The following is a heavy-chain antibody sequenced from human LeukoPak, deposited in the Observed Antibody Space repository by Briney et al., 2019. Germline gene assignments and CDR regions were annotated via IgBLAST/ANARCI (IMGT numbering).Heavy chain of an antibody. CDR1: GFTFSSYG. CDR3: ARHSSGDAFDI. V-gene: IGHV3-33*01. D-gene: IGHD6-19*01. CDR2: IWYDGSNK. J-gene: IGHJ3*02. Sequence: GGSLRLSCAASGFTFSSYGMHWVRQAPGKGLEWVAVIWYDGSNKYYADSVKGRLTISRDNSKNTLYLQMNSLRAEDTAVYYCARHSSGDAFDIWGQGTMVTVSS.